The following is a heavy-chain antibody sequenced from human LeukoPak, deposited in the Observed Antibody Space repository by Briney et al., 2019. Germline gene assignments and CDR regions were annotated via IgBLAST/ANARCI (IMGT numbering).Heavy chain of an antibody. Sequence: ASVKVSCKASGYTFTGYYMHWVRQAPGQGLEWMGWINPNSGGTNYAQKFQGRVTMTRDTSISTAYMELSRLRSDDTAVYYCARDRIELLLNSFDYWGQGTLATVSS. CDR2: INPNSGGT. D-gene: IGHD1-26*01. CDR3: ARDRIELLLNSFDY. V-gene: IGHV1-2*02. J-gene: IGHJ4*02. CDR1: GYTFTGYY.